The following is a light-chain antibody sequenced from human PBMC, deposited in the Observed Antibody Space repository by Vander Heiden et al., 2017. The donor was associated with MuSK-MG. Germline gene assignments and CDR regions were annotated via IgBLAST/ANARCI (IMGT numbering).Light chain of an antibody. CDR3: QQDKSYPFT. CDR2: GAS. Sequence: DIQMTQSPSSLSASVGDRVTITCRASQDISSYLAWYQQNPGRAPKSLIYGASTLQSGVPPRFSGSGSGTDFSLTINSLQPEDFATYYCQQDKSYPFTFGPGTKVDVK. J-gene: IGKJ3*01. V-gene: IGKV1-16*01. CDR1: QDISSY.